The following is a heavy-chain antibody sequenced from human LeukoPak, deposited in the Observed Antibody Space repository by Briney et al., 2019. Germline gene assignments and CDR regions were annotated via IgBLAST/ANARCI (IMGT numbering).Heavy chain of an antibody. Sequence: SVKVSCKASGGTFSSYAISWVRQAPGQGLEWTGGIIPIFGTANYAQKFQGRVTITTDESTSTAYMELSSLRSEDTAVYYCARPRYGDYHWYFDLWGRGTLVTASS. CDR3: ARPRYGDYHWYFDL. J-gene: IGHJ2*01. CDR2: IIPIFGTA. V-gene: IGHV1-69*05. CDR1: GGTFSSYA. D-gene: IGHD4-17*01.